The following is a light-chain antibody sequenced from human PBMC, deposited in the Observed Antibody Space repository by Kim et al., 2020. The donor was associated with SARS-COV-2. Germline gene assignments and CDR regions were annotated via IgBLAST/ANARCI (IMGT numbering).Light chain of an antibody. CDR1: RNDVGNEG. J-gene: IGLJ3*02. Sequence: QAGLTQPPSVSKGLRQTATLTCTGNRNDVGNEGATWLQQHQGHPPRLLSSRNNNRPSGISERFSAFRSGDTASLTITGLQPEDEADYYCSAWDSSLSAWVFGAGTKLTVL. CDR3: SAWDSSLSAWV. CDR2: RNN. V-gene: IGLV10-54*01.